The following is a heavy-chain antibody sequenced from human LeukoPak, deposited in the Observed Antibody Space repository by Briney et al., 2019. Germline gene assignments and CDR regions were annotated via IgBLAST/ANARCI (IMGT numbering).Heavy chain of an antibody. V-gene: IGHV3-23*01. CDR1: GFTFSSYA. CDR2: ISGSGGST. J-gene: IGHJ4*02. Sequence: PGGSLRLSCVASGFTFSSYATSWVRQAPGKGLEWVSAISGSGGSTYYADSVKGRFTISRDNSKNTLYLQMNSLRAEDTAVYYCAKTYGYDILTGRNEFDYWGQGTLVTVSS. CDR3: AKTYGYDILTGRNEFDY. D-gene: IGHD3-9*01.